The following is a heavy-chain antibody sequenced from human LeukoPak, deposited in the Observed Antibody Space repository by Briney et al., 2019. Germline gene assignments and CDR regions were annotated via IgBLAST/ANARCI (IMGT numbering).Heavy chain of an antibody. CDR2: TGNKANGYTT. J-gene: IGHJ4*02. Sequence: GGSLRLSCAASGDSGFTFSDHIMDWVRQAPGKGLEWIGRTGNKANGYTTEYAASVKGRFTISRDESKNSLYLQMNSLKTEDTAVYYCARDFFYYWGQGTLVTVSS. V-gene: IGHV3-72*01. CDR1: GDSGFTFSDHI. CDR3: ARDFFYY.